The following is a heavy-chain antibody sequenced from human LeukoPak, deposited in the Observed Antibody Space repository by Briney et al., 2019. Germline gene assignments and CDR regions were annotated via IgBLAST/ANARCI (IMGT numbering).Heavy chain of an antibody. V-gene: IGHV1-69*13. Sequence: SVNVSCKASGGTFSSYAISWVRQAPGQGLEWMGGIIPIFGTANYAQKFQGRVTITADESTSTAYMELSSLRSEDTAVYYCARSSRGHFHYYYYGMDVWGQGTTVTVSS. D-gene: IGHD6-25*01. CDR2: IIPIFGTA. J-gene: IGHJ6*02. CDR3: ARSSRGHFHYYYYGMDV. CDR1: GGTFSSYA.